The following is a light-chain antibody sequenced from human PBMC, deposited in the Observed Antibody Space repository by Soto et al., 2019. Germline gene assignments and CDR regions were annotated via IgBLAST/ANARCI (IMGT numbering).Light chain of an antibody. CDR3: FSYARSYTHYV. V-gene: IGLV1-44*01. J-gene: IGLJ1*01. Sequence: QSVLTQPPSASGTPGQRVTISCSGSTSNIGSNNVNWYRQLPGTAPKLLLFNNERRPSGVPGRVSGSKSGTSASLAISGLQSDDEADYYCFSYARSYTHYVFGTGTQLTVL. CDR2: NNE. CDR1: TSNIGSNN.